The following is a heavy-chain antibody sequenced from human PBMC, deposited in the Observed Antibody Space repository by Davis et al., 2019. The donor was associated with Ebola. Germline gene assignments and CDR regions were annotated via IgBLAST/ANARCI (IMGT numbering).Heavy chain of an antibody. J-gene: IGHJ4*02. CDR2: INTDGTTT. D-gene: IGHD3-3*01. CDR1: GFTFSKYW. V-gene: IGHV3-74*01. CDR3: ARAVFHEVLDY. Sequence: GESLKISCAVSGFTFSKYWMHWVRQAPGKGLVWVSTINTDGTTTTYADSVKGRFTISRDNAKNTLYLQMNSLRAEDTAVYYCARAVFHEVLDYWGQGTPATVSS.